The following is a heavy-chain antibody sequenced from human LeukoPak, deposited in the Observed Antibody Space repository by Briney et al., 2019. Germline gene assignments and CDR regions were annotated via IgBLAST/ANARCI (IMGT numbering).Heavy chain of an antibody. J-gene: IGHJ4*02. V-gene: IGHV3-48*03. Sequence: GGSLRLSCAASGFTFSSYEMNWVRQAPGKGLEWVSYISSSGSTIYYADSVKGRFTISRDNAKNSLYLQMNSLRVEDTAVYYCARGGYSGYDKNFDYWGQGTLVTVSS. D-gene: IGHD5-12*01. CDR2: ISSSGSTI. CDR3: ARGGYSGYDKNFDY. CDR1: GFTFSSYE.